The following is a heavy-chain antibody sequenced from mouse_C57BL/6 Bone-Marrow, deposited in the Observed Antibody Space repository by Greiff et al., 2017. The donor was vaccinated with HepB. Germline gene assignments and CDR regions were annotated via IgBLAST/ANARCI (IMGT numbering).Heavy chain of an antibody. V-gene: IGHV1-61*01. CDR2: IYPSDSET. J-gene: IGHJ4*01. CDR1: GYTFTSYW. CDR3: ARVDDGYYEGNAMDY. D-gene: IGHD2-3*01. Sequence: QVQLQQPGAELVRPGSSVKLSCKASGYTFTSYWMDWVKQRPGQGLEWIGNIYPSDSETHYNQKFKDKATLTVDKSSSTAYMQRSSLTSEDSAVSYCARVDDGYYEGNAMDYWGQGTSVTVSS.